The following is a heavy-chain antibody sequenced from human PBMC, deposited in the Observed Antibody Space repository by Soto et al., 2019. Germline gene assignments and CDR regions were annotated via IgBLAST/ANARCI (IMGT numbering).Heavy chain of an antibody. CDR3: ALRSLNSSGWYADYYYYGMDV. V-gene: IGHV1-18*01. CDR1: GYTFTSYG. J-gene: IGHJ6*02. Sequence: ASVKVSCKASGYTFTSYGISWVRQAPGQGLEWMGWISAYNGNTNYAQKLQGRVTMTTDTSTSTAYMELRSLRSDDTAVYYCALRSLNSSGWYADYYYYGMDVWGQGTTVTVSS. D-gene: IGHD6-19*01. CDR2: ISAYNGNT.